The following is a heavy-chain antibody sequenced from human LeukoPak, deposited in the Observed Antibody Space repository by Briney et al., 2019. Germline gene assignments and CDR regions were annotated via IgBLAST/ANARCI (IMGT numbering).Heavy chain of an antibody. D-gene: IGHD3-3*01. V-gene: IGHV1-18*01. Sequence: GASVKVSCKASGYTFTSYGISWVRQAPGQGLEWMGWISAYNGNTNYAQKLQGRVTMTTDTSTSTAYMELRSLRSDDTAVYYCATSAALRFLEWSTGCFDYWGQGTLVTVSS. J-gene: IGHJ4*02. CDR1: GYTFTSYG. CDR2: ISAYNGNT. CDR3: ATSAALRFLEWSTGCFDY.